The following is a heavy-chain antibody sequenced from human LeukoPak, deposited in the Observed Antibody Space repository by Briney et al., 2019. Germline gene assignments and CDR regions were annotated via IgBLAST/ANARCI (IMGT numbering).Heavy chain of an antibody. Sequence: GGSLRLSCAASGFTFSSYAMHWVRQAPGKGLEYVSAISSNGGSTYYANSVKGRFTISRDNSKNTLYLQMGSLRAEDMAVYYCAMSSGYYYPYWGQGTLVTVSS. V-gene: IGHV3-64*01. D-gene: IGHD3-22*01. CDR1: GFTFSSYA. CDR3: AMSSGYYYPY. CDR2: ISSNGGST. J-gene: IGHJ4*02.